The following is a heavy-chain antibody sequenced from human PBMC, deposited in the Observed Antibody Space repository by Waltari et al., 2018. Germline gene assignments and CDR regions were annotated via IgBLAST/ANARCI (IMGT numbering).Heavy chain of an antibody. J-gene: IGHJ6*02. Sequence: QVQLHESGPGLVKPSETLSLTSTVSGDSISGYYWSWIRRPPGKGLEWIGYIYYSGSTKYNPSLKSRVSISVDTSKNQFSLRVSSVTAADTAVYYCARVGAAALGYYYGMDVWGQGTTVTVSS. D-gene: IGHD6-13*01. CDR2: IYYSGST. CDR3: ARVGAAALGYYYGMDV. CDR1: GDSISGYY. V-gene: IGHV4-59*01.